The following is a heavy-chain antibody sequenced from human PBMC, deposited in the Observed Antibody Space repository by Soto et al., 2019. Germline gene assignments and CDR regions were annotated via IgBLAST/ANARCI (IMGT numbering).Heavy chain of an antibody. J-gene: IGHJ5*02. CDR3: ARGLEWFGEFDP. D-gene: IGHD3-10*01. CDR2: IYYSGST. V-gene: IGHV4-31*03. CDR1: GGSISSGGYY. Sequence: SETLSLTCTVSGGSISSGGYYWSWIRQHPGKGLEWIGYIYYSGSTYYNPSLKSRVTISVDTSKNQFSLKLSSVTAADTAVYYCARGLEWFGEFDPWGQGTLVTVSS.